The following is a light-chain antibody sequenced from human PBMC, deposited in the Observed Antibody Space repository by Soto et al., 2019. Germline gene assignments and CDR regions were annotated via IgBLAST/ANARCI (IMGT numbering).Light chain of an antibody. CDR2: RAS. CDR3: QQYHSWT. CDR1: QSISDS. J-gene: IGKJ1*01. V-gene: IGKV1-5*03. Sequence: DIQMTQSPSTLAAFVGDRVTITCRASQSISDSMAWYQQKPGKAPKLLIYRASSLESGVPSRFSGSGSGTEFILTISSLQPDDFATYYWQQYHSWTFGQGTKVEIK.